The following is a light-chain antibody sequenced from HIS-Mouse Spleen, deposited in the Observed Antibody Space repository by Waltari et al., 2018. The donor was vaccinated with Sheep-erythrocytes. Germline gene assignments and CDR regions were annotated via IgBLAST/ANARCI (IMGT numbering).Light chain of an antibody. CDR2: DAS. CDR3: QQRSNWYT. CDR1: QRVSSY. J-gene: IGKJ2*01. Sequence: DIVLTQSPATLSFSPGARATLSCRASQRVSSYLAWYQQKPGQAPRLLIYDASNRATGIPARFSGSGSGTDFTLTISSLEPEDFAVYYCQQRSNWYTFGQGTKLEIK. V-gene: IGKV3-11*01.